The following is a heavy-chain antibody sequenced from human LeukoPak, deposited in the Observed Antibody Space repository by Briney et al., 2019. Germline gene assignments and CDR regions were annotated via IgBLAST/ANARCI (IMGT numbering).Heavy chain of an antibody. CDR3: ARSYCGGGSCGAFDI. CDR1: GGSISSYY. D-gene: IGHD2-15*01. V-gene: IGHV4-59*01. J-gene: IGHJ3*02. CDR2: IYYSGNT. Sequence: SETLSLTCTVSGGSISSYYWSWIRQPPGKGLEWIGYIYYSGNTNYNPSLKSRVTISVVTSKNQFSLRLSSVTAADTAVYYCARSYCGGGSCGAFDIWGQGTMVTVSS.